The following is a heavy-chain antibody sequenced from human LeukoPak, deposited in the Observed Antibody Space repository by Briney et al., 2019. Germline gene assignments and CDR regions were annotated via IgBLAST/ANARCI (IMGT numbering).Heavy chain of an antibody. V-gene: IGHV3-7*01. J-gene: IGHJ4*02. Sequence: GGSLRLSCAVSGFTFSNYGMHWVRQAPGKGLEWVANIKQDGSEKYYVDSVKGRFTISRDNAKNSLYLQMNSLRAEDTAVYYCAREARGYSGYEREYYFDYWGQGTLVTVSS. CDR1: GFTFSNYG. CDR3: AREARGYSGYEREYYFDY. D-gene: IGHD5-12*01. CDR2: IKQDGSEK.